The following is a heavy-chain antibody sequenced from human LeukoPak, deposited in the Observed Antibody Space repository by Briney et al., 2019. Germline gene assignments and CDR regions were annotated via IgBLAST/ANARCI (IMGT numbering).Heavy chain of an antibody. CDR2: MYYSGSS. J-gene: IGHJ6*03. CDR3: GRVVTGFDYYMDV. V-gene: IGHV4-39*01. D-gene: IGHD1-14*01. CDR1: GDSISSSSYY. Sequence: PSETLSLTCTVSGDSISSSSYYWGGIRQPPGMGLEWIGNMYYSGSSHYNPSLKSRATISVDTSKNQFSLKLSSVTAADTAVYYCGRVVTGFDYYMDVWGKGTPVIVS.